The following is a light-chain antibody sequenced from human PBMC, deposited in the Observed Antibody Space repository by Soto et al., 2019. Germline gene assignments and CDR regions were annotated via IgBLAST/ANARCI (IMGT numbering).Light chain of an antibody. CDR2: KAS. V-gene: IGKV1-5*03. J-gene: IGKJ1*01. Sequence: DIQMTQSPSTLSAPVGDRVTITCRASQSISSWLAWYQQKPGKAPKLLIYKASSLESGVPSRFSGSGSGTEFTLTISSLQPDDFATNYCQEYNSYSFGQGTKVDIK. CDR3: QEYNSYS. CDR1: QSISSW.